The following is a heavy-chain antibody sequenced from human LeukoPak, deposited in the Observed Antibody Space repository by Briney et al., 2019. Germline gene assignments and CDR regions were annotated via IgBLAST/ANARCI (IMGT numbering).Heavy chain of an antibody. J-gene: IGHJ3*02. V-gene: IGHV3-21*01. D-gene: IGHD2-21*02. CDR1: GFTFSSYS. CDR3: ARDRIVVVTAISGAFDI. Sequence: GGSLRLSCAASGFTFSSYSMNWVRQAPGKGLEWVSSISSSSSYIYYADSVKGRFTISRDNAKNSLYLQMNSLRAEDTAVYYCARDRIVVVTAISGAFDIWGQGTMVTVSS. CDR2: ISSSSSYI.